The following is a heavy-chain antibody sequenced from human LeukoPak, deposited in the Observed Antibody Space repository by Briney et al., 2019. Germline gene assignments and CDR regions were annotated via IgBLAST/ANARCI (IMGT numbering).Heavy chain of an antibody. V-gene: IGHV3-23*01. CDR3: AKSLSSSWNYDYYYMDV. D-gene: IGHD6-13*01. J-gene: IGHJ6*03. Sequence: GGSLRLSCAASGFTFSSYGMSWVRQAPGKGLKWVSAISGSGGSTYYADSVKGRFTISRDNSKNTLYLQMNSLRAEDTALYYCAKSLSSSWNYDYYYMDVWGKGTTVTVSS. CDR1: GFTFSSYG. CDR2: ISGSGGST.